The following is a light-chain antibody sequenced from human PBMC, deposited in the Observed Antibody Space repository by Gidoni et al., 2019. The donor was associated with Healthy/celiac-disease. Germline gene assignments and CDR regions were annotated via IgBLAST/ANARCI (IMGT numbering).Light chain of an antibody. CDR3: QQYGSSPQT. V-gene: IGKV3-20*01. CDR1: QSVSSSY. CDR2: GAS. Sequence: IVLTHSPATLSSSPGETATLSCRASQSVSSSYLAWYQQKPGQAPRLLIYGASSRATGIPDRFSGSGSGTDFTLTISRLEPEDFAVYYCQQYGSSPQTFGQGTKLEIK. J-gene: IGKJ2*01.